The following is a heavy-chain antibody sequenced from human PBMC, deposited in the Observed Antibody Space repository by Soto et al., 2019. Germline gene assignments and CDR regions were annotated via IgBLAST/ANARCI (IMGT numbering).Heavy chain of an antibody. D-gene: IGHD3-22*01. J-gene: IGHJ3*02. CDR3: ARHITMIVVAGAFDI. CDR2: IDPSDSYT. Sequence: GESLKISCKGSGYSFTNYWITWVRQMPGKGLEWMGRIDPSDSYTNYSPSFQGHVTISADKSISTAYLQWSSLKASDTAMYYCARHITMIVVAGAFDIWGQGTMVTVSS. V-gene: IGHV5-10-1*01. CDR1: GYSFTNYW.